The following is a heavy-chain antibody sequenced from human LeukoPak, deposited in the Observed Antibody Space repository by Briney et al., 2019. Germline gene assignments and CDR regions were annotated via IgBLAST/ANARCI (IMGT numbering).Heavy chain of an antibody. V-gene: IGHV1-18*01. D-gene: IGHD2-2*02. CDR1: GYTFTIYG. Sequence: ASVTVSFTASGYTFTIYGISWVRQAPGQGLEWMGWISAYNGNTNYAQKLQGRVTMTTDTSTSTAYMELRSLRSDDTAVYYCAREAYCSSTSCYRFGYYYYMDVWGKGTTVTVSS. CDR3: AREAYCSSTSCYRFGYYYYMDV. J-gene: IGHJ6*03. CDR2: ISAYNGNT.